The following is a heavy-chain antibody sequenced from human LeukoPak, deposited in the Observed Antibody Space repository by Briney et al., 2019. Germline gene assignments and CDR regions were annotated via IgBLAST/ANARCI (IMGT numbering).Heavy chain of an antibody. CDR3: ARDLLLAEAPDHLPDY. V-gene: IGHV3-21*01. D-gene: IGHD1-14*01. J-gene: IGHJ4*02. CDR2: IGSDRTYI. Sequence: GGSLRLSCAASGFTFSDYSMNWVSQAPGKGLEWVSFIGSDRTYIFYADSVKGRFTISRDNAKNSLYLQMHSLRAEDTAVYYCARDLLLAEAPDHLPDYWGQGTLVTVSS. CDR1: GFTFSDYS.